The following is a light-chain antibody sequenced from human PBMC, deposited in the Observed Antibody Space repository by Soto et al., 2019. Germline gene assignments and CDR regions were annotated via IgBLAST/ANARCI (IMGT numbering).Light chain of an antibody. V-gene: IGKV3-20*01. CDR1: QSVSSSY. CDR3: EPYGSSPWT. CDR2: GAS. J-gene: IGKJ1*01. Sequence: VLTQAPGTRSLSRGERATISCRACQSVSSSYLAWYQQKPGQAPRLLIYGASSRATGIPDRFSGSGSGTDFALTISRLEPDDFAVYYCEPYGSSPWTFGQGTQVDIK.